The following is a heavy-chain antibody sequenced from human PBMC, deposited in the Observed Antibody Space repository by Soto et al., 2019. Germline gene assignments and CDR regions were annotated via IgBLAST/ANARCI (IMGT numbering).Heavy chain of an antibody. CDR2: IIPIFGTA. J-gene: IGHJ4*02. CDR3: AMIAVAGNYFDY. Sequence: QVQLVQSGAEVKKPGSSVKVSCKASGGTFSSYAISWVRQAPGQGLEWMGGIIPIFGTANYAQKFQGRVTIPSDEPTRTAYMELSSLRSEDTAVYYCAMIAVAGNYFDYWGQGTLVTASS. CDR1: GGTFSSYA. D-gene: IGHD6-19*01. V-gene: IGHV1-69*01.